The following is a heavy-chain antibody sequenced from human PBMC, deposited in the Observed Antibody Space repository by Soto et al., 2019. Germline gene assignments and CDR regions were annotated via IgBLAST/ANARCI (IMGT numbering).Heavy chain of an antibody. V-gene: IGHV4-30-4*01. Sequence: PSETLSLTCTVSGGSISNSDYFWSRIRQSPGKGLECIGYSSSSGNTYYNPPLKSPATLSADTTTNHFSLRLTYVTVEDTAVYYCAIGSDVLARGGTFFDYWGQGTLVTVSS. J-gene: IGHJ4*02. CDR1: GGSISNSDYF. CDR2: SSSSGNT. CDR3: AIGSDVLARGGTFFDY. D-gene: IGHD3-10*01.